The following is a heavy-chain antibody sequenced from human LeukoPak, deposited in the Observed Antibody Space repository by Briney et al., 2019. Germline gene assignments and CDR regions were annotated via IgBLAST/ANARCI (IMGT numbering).Heavy chain of an antibody. CDR1: GFTFSTYA. CDR3: AKTSRRNSAYDSPFDS. V-gene: IGHV3-23*01. Sequence: GGSLRLSCVVSGFTFSTYAMSWVRQAPGKGLEWVSAVRGSGSDTYYADSVKGRFTISRDNSKNTLYLQINSLRAEDTAIYYCAKTSRRNSAYDSPFDSWGQGTLVTVSS. CDR2: VRGSGSDT. D-gene: IGHD5-12*01. J-gene: IGHJ4*02.